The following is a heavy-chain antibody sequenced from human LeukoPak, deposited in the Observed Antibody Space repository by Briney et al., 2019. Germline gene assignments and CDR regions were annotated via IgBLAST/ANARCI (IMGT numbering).Heavy chain of an antibody. CDR2: ISSSSSYI. J-gene: IGHJ4*02. V-gene: IGHV3-21*01. CDR1: GFTFSSYS. D-gene: IGHD3-22*01. Sequence: GGSLRPSCAASGFTFSSYSMNWVRQAPGKGLEWVSSISSSSSYIYYADSVKGRFTISRDNAKNSLYLQMNSLRAEDTAVYYCARDSLSSGGFDYWGQGTLVTVSS. CDR3: ARDSLSSGGFDY.